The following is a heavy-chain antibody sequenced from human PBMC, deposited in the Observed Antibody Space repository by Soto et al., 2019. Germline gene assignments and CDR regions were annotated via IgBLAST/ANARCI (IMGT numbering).Heavy chain of an antibody. J-gene: IGHJ4*02. V-gene: IGHV3-23*01. Sequence: PGGSLRLSCAASGFTFSSYAMTWVRLAPGKGLEWVSAISGSGGSTYYADSVKGRITISRDNSKNTLYLQMNSLRVEDTAVYYCAKDRISGSYYLEFDYWGQGTLVTVSS. D-gene: IGHD1-26*01. CDR2: ISGSGGST. CDR3: AKDRISGSYYLEFDY. CDR1: GFTFSSYA.